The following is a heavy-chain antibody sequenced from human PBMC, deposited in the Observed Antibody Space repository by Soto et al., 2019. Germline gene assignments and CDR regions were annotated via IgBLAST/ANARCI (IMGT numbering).Heavy chain of an antibody. CDR1: GFTFSDYW. Sequence: EVQLVESGGGLVQPGGSLRLSCAASGFTFSDYWMHWVRQVPGKRLVWVSRIKSDGSTTNYAAFVKGRFTISRDNAKNTLFLQMNSLRVEEAAVYYCARGGLKAYYMDVWGKGTTVTVSS. CDR3: ARGGLKAYYMDV. J-gene: IGHJ6*03. V-gene: IGHV3-74*01. CDR2: IKSDGSTT.